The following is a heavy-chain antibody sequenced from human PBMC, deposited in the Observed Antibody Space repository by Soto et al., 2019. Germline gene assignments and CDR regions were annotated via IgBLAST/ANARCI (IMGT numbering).Heavy chain of an antibody. Sequence: SETLSRTCAVSGVSISRDGYSGNWSRQPPGKGLEWIGYIYRTGITYYNPALKSRVTISVYRSKNQFSLKLSSVTAADTAVYYCATSTWYAFDIWGQGTMVTVSS. J-gene: IGHJ3*02. D-gene: IGHD6-13*01. CDR2: IYRTGIT. V-gene: IGHV4-30-2*01. CDR1: GVSISRDGYS. CDR3: ATSTWYAFDI.